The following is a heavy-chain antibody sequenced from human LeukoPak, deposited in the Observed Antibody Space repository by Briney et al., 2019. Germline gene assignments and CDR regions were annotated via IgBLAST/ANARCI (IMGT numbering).Heavy chain of an antibody. D-gene: IGHD2-2*01. V-gene: IGHV4-4*02. CDR1: GGSVSHSNW. CDR3: ARYQEVGSTRGYYYYGMDV. Sequence: SETLSLTCAVSGGSVSHSNWWTWVRQSPGKGLEWIGEVHPSEGTNYNPSLKSRVTISLDKSKNQFSLKLSSVTAADTAVYYCARYQEVGSTRGYYYYGMDVWGQGTTVTVSS. CDR2: VHPSEGT. J-gene: IGHJ6*02.